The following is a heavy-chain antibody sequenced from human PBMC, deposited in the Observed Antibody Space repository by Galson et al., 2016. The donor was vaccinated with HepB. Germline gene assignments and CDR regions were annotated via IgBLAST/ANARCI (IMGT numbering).Heavy chain of an antibody. Sequence: SVKVSCKASGYTFTSYSMNWVRQAPGQGPEWMGWINTNTGNPTYAQGFTGRFVFSLDTSVSTAYLQISSLKAEDTGVYYCARDWANWFDPWGQGTLVTVSS. CDR3: ARDWANWFDP. CDR1: GYTFTSYS. CDR2: INTNTGNP. D-gene: IGHD3-16*01. J-gene: IGHJ5*02. V-gene: IGHV7-4-1*02.